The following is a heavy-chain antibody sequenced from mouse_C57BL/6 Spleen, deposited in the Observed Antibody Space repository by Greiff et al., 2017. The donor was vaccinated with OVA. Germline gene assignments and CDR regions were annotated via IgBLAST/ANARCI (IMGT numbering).Heavy chain of an antibody. CDR1: GFTFSDYG. D-gene: IGHD1-1*01. Sequence: EVQGVESGGGLVKPGGSLKLSCAASGFTFSDYGMHWVRQAPEKGLEWVAYISSGSSTIYYADTVKGRFTISRDNAKNTLFLQMTSLRSEDTAMYYCARGATVAATGAMDYWGQGTSVTVSS. CDR3: ARGATVAATGAMDY. CDR2: ISSGSSTI. V-gene: IGHV5-17*01. J-gene: IGHJ4*01.